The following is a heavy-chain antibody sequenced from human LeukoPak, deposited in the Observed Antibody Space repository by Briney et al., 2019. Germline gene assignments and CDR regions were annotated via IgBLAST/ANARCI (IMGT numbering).Heavy chain of an antibody. CDR3: VTGGSGYFTH. D-gene: IGHD3-3*01. J-gene: IGHJ4*02. Sequence: GGSLRLSCAASGFTFSDYYMSWIRQAPGKGLEWVSYISSSSSYTNYADSAKGRFTISRDNAKNTLYLQLNSLRAEDTAVYYCVTGGSGYFTHWGQGTLVTVSS. V-gene: IGHV3-11*06. CDR1: GFTFSDYY. CDR2: ISSSSSYT.